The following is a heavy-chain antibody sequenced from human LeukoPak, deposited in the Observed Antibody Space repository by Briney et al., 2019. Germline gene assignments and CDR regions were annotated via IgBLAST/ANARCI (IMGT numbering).Heavy chain of an antibody. J-gene: IGHJ4*02. D-gene: IGHD1-26*01. CDR1: GGSISSSTYY. CDR3: ARQGVGATDC. CDR2: ITYSGST. V-gene: IGHV4-39*01. Sequence: PSETLSLTCTVSGGSISSSTYYWAWNRQSPGKGLEWTGSITYSGSTYYNPSLESRVPISVDTSKNQFSLRLISVTAVDTAVYYCARQGVGATDCWGQGTLVTVSS.